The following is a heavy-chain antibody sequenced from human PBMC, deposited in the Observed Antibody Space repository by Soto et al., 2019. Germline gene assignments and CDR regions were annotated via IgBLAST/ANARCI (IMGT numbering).Heavy chain of an antibody. CDR3: ARSTTAAGTDY. D-gene: IGHD6-13*01. Sequence: PSETLSLTCAVYVRSFSGYYWSWIRQPPGKALEWIGEINHSGITNYNPSPKKRVTISVDTSKNQFSLKPSSLRAPHTAVYYCARSTTAAGTDYRGRGPLVTVSS. CDR2: INHSGIT. CDR1: VRSFSGYY. J-gene: IGHJ4*02. V-gene: IGHV4-34*01.